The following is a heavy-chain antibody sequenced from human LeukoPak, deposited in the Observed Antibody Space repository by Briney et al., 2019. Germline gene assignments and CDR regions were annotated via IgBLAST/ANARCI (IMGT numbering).Heavy chain of an antibody. D-gene: IGHD5-12*01. CDR3: ARTIGYSFDY. CDR2: VNHSGST. V-gene: IGHV4-34*01. CDR1: GGSFSGYY. J-gene: IGHJ4*02. Sequence: SETLSLTCAVYGGSFSGYYWSWIRQPPGKGLEWIGEVNHSGSTNYNPSLKSRVTISVDTSKNQFSLKLSSVTAADTAVYYCARTIGYSFDYWGQGTLVTVSS.